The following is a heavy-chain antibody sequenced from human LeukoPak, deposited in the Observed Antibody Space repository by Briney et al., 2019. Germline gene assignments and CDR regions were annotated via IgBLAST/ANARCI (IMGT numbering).Heavy chain of an antibody. J-gene: IGHJ6*04. D-gene: IGHD2-2*01. CDR3: ANYCSSTSCPRDV. Sequence: PGGSLRLSCAASGFTFSNYDMHWVRQAPGKGLAWVAVISYDGSKKYYADSVKGRFTISRDDSENTLYLQMNSLRAEDTAVYYCANYCSSTSCPRDVWGKGTTVTVSS. CDR2: ISYDGSKK. CDR1: GFTFSNYD. V-gene: IGHV3-30-3*01.